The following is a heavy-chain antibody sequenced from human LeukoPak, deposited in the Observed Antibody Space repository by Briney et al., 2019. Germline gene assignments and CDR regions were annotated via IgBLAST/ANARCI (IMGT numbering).Heavy chain of an antibody. J-gene: IGHJ4*02. Sequence: GGSLRLSCAASGFTFSSYGMHWVRQAPGKGLEWVAVISYDGSNKYYADSVKGRFTISRDNSKNTLYLRMNSLRAEDTAVYYCARHGSGWYAGDYWGQGTLVTVSS. CDR2: ISYDGSNK. V-gene: IGHV3-30*03. CDR3: ARHGSGWYAGDY. D-gene: IGHD6-19*01. CDR1: GFTFSSYG.